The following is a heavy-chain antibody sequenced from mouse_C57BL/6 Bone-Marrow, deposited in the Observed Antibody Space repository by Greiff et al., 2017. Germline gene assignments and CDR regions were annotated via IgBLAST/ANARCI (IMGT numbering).Heavy chain of an antibody. Sequence: EVKLVESGGDLVKPGGSLKLSCAASGFTFSSYGMSWVRQTPDKRLAWVATISSGGSYTYYPDSVKGRFTISRDNAKNTLYLQMSSLKSEDTAMYYCARRDWDAFAYWGQGTLVTVSA. J-gene: IGHJ3*01. V-gene: IGHV5-6*02. CDR3: ARRDWDAFAY. D-gene: IGHD4-1*01. CDR1: GFTFSSYG. CDR2: ISSGGSYT.